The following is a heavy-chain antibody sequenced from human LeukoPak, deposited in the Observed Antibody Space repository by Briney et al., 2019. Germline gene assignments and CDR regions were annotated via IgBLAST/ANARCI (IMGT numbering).Heavy chain of an antibody. J-gene: IGHJ4*02. D-gene: IGHD1-1*01. V-gene: IGHV3-23*01. Sequence: GGSLRLSCAASGFTFSSYAMNWVRQAPGKGLEWVSGISGSGASTYYADSVKGRFTISRDNAKNSLYLQMNSLRVEDTAVYYCARCTTGRTFGSLREIKRSREIDYWGQGTLVTVSS. CDR1: GFTFSSYA. CDR3: ARCTTGRTFGSLREIKRSREIDY. CDR2: ISGSGAST.